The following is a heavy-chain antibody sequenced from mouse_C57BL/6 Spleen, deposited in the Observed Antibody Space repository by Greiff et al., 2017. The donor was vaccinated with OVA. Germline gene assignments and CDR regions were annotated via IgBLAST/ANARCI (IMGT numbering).Heavy chain of an antibody. D-gene: IGHD1-1*01. CDR2: INPNNGGT. CDR3: ARNYGSSYDFDY. J-gene: IGHJ2*01. V-gene: IGHV1-26*01. Sequence: VQLQQSGPELVKPGASVKISCKASGYTFTDYYMNWVKQSHGKSLEWIGDINPNNGGTSYNQKFKGKATLTVDKSSSTAYMELRSLTSEDSAVYYCARNYGSSYDFDYWGQGTTRTVAS. CDR1: GYTFTDYY.